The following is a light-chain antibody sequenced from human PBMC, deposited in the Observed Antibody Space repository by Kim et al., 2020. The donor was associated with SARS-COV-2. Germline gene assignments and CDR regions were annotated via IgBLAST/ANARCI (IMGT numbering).Light chain of an antibody. J-gene: IGLJ2*01. CDR1: KLGDKY. Sequence: GSPGQTASITCSGDKLGDKYACWYQQKPGQSPVLVIYQDSKRPSGIPERFSGSNSGNTATLTISGTQAMDEADYYCQAWDSSTEVFGGGTQLTVL. CDR2: QDS. CDR3: QAWDSSTEV. V-gene: IGLV3-1*01.